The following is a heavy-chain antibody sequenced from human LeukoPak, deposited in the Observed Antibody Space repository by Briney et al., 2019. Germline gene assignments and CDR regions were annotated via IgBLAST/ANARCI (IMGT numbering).Heavy chain of an antibody. CDR2: INHSGST. V-gene: IGHV4-34*01. J-gene: IGHJ5*02. D-gene: IGHD6-19*01. CDR3: ARGLHIAVAGNWFDP. Sequence: SEALSLTCAVYGGSFSGYYWSWIRQPPGKGLEWIGEINHSGSTNYNPSLKSRVTISVDTSKNQFSLKLSSVTAADTAVYYCARGLHIAVAGNWFDPWGQGTLVTVSS. CDR1: GGSFSGYY.